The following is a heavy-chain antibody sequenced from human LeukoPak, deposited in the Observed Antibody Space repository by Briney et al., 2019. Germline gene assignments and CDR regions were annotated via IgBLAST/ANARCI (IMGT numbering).Heavy chain of an antibody. CDR1: GFTLTNYG. J-gene: IGHJ4*02. V-gene: IGHV3-30*02. Sequence: PGDSLRLSCAASGFTLTNYGLHWARQAPGKGLEWVSFIRYDASNTYYADSVKGRFSISRDNSKNTLYLQMTSLRAEDTAVYYCAKAGVGGYNYFEYWGQGTLVTVSA. CDR2: IRYDASNT. D-gene: IGHD5-24*01. CDR3: AKAGVGGYNYFEY.